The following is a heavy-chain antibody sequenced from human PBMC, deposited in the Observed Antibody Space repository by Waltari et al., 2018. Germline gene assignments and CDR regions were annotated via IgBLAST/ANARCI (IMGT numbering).Heavy chain of an antibody. J-gene: IGHJ4*02. D-gene: IGHD3-3*01. CDR3: VAPWTI. CDR1: GFAFSDAW. V-gene: IGHV3-15*01. CDR2: IKDKSDGATT. Sequence: EGQLVESGGGLVQPGGSVTLSCAASGFAFSDAWMSWVRQVPGKGLEWVGRIKDKSDGATTDYATPVKGRFTISRDDSKNLLSLEMNSLKTDDTGVYYCVAPWTIWGQRTLVTVSS.